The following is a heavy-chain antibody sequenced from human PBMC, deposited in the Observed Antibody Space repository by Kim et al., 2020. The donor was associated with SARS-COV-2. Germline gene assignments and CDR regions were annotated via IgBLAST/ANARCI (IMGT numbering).Heavy chain of an antibody. J-gene: IGHJ4*01. CDR2: VSGSGGST. CDR3: ARTRGRAAVGSNYYFDY. Sequence: GGSLRLSCAASGFTFSTYCMSWVRQAPGKGLEWVSSVSGSGGSTYYADSAKGRFTTSRDNSKNTVYLQMNSLRVDDTAVYYCARTRGRAAVGSNYYFDY. D-gene: IGHD6-13*01. CDR1: GFTFSTYC. V-gene: IGHV3-23*01.